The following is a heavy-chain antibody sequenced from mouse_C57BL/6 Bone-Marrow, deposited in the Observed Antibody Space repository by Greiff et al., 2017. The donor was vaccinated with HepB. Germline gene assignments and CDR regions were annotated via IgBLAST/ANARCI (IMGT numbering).Heavy chain of an antibody. V-gene: IGHV1-15*01. CDR3: ARGWITTVVGDY. CDR2: IDPETGGT. J-gene: IGHJ2*01. CDR1: GYTFTDYD. D-gene: IGHD1-1*01. Sequence: QVQLKESGAELVRPGASVTLSCKASGYTFTDYDMHWVKQTPVHGLEWIGAIDPETGGTAYNQKFKGKAILTADKSSSTAYMELRSLTSEDSAVYYCARGWITTVVGDYWGQGTTLTVSS.